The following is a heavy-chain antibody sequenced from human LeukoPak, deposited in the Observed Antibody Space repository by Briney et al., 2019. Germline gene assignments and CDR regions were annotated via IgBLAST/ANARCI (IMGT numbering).Heavy chain of an antibody. D-gene: IGHD3-3*01. CDR1: GFSMRSYA. Sequence: GGSLRLSCAVSGFSMRSYAMHWIRQAPGKGLEYVSSISGDGGTTYYPNSVKDRFTVSRDNSKNTLYLQMGRLRTDDTAVYYCARMGIGEFGGALDVWGQGTTVIVSS. V-gene: IGHV3-64*01. CDR3: ARMGIGEFGGALDV. CDR2: ISGDGGTT. J-gene: IGHJ6*02.